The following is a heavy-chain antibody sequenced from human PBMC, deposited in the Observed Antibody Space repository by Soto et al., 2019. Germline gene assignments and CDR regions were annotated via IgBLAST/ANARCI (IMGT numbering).Heavy chain of an antibody. D-gene: IGHD6-19*01. J-gene: IGHJ4*02. V-gene: IGHV4-61*01. CDR1: GGSVSSSSYY. CDR2: IYYSGST. Sequence: SETLSLTCTVSGGSVSSSSYYWSWIRQPPGKGLEWIGYIYYSGSTKYNPSLKSRVTISVDTSKNQFSLKLSSVTASDTAVYYCARDTPAVAGFDYWGQGTLVTVSS. CDR3: ARDTPAVAGFDY.